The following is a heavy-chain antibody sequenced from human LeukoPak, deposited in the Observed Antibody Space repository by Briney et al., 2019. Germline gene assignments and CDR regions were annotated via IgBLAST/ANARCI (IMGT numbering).Heavy chain of an antibody. Sequence: ASVKVSCKTSGYTFTANYMQWVRQAPGQGLEWMGWLNPNSGGTNYAQKFQGRVTVTRDTSISTAYMELSRLRSDDTAVYYCARVGSTLYDYWGQGTLVTVSS. J-gene: IGHJ4*02. CDR3: ARVGSTLYDY. CDR1: GYTFTANY. V-gene: IGHV1-2*02. CDR2: LNPNSGGT. D-gene: IGHD2-2*01.